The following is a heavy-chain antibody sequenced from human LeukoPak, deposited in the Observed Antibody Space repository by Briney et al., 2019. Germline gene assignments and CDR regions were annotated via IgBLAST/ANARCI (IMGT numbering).Heavy chain of an antibody. CDR2: ISGSGGST. Sequence: GGSLRLSCAASGFTFSSYSMNWVRQAPGKGLEWVSAISGSGGSTYYADSVKGRFTISRDNSKNTLYLQMNSLRAEDTAVYYCANLPAAPANYYYYGMDVWGQGTTVTVSS. J-gene: IGHJ6*02. V-gene: IGHV3-23*01. CDR1: GFTFSSYS. CDR3: ANLPAAPANYYYYGMDV. D-gene: IGHD2-2*01.